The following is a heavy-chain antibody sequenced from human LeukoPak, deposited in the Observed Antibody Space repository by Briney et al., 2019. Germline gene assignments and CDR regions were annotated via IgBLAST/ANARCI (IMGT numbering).Heavy chain of an antibody. Sequence: GGSLRLSCEASGLTFSSYGMHWVRQAPGKGLEWVAVIWSDGSNKYYADSLKGRFTISRDNSKNTLYLEMSNLRVDDTAVYYCARDYRSGAPDHLDSWGQGTLVTVSS. D-gene: IGHD1-14*01. V-gene: IGHV3-33*01. J-gene: IGHJ4*02. CDR3: ARDYRSGAPDHLDS. CDR2: IWSDGSNK. CDR1: GLTFSSYG.